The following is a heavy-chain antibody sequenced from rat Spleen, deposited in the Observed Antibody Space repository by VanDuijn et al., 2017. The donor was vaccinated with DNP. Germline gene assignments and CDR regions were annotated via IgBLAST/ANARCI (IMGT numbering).Heavy chain of an antibody. D-gene: IGHD4-3*01. CDR2: ITSSGGST. V-gene: IGHV5-31*01. CDR3: ARVLYNSGYGGFAY. CDR1: GFTFNNYW. Sequence: EVQLVESGGDLVQPGRSLKLSCVASGFTFNNYWMTWIRQVPEKGLEWVASITSSGGSTYYPDSVKGRFTISRDNAKNTLYLQMNSLRSEDTATYYGARVLYNSGYGGFAYWGQGTLVTVSS. J-gene: IGHJ3*01.